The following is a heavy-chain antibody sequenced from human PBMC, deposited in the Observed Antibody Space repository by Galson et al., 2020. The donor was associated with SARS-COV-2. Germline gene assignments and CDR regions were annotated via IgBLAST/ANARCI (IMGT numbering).Heavy chain of an antibody. J-gene: IGHJ6*02. D-gene: IGHD2-21*01. CDR1: GYSISSGYF. CDR3: ARPGASVVVRDYSRAV. CDR2: TYHSGSN. V-gene: IGHV4-38-2*02. Sequence: SETLSLTCTVSGYSISSGYFWGWIRQPPGKGLEWMGSTYHSGSNYYTPSLKSRVPMTVDTSKNQFSLKLSTVTATDTAVYYCARPGASVVVRDYSRAVWGQGTTVTVSS.